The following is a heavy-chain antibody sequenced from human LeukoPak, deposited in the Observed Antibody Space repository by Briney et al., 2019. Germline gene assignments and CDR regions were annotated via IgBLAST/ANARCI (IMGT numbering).Heavy chain of an antibody. V-gene: IGHV4-59*01. Sequence: PSETLSLTCTVSGGSISSYYWSWIRQPPGKGLEWIGYIYYSGSTNYNPSLKSRVTISVDTSNNQFSLKLNSVTAADTAVYYCARGFYGSGSYYNVPPRWGQGTLVTVSS. CDR3: ARGFYGSGSYYNVPPR. CDR2: IYYSGST. D-gene: IGHD3-10*01. J-gene: IGHJ4*02. CDR1: GGSISSYY.